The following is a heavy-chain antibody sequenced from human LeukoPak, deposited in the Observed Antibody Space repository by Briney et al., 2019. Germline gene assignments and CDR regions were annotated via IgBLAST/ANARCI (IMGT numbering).Heavy chain of an antibody. CDR3: ARGTYYYGSGSDLDGGENWFDP. CDR1: GYTFTSYA. D-gene: IGHD3-10*01. Sequence: EASVKVSCTASGYTFTSYAMNWVRQAPGQGLEWMGWINTNTGNPTYAQGFTGRFVFSLDTSVSTAYLQISSLKAEDTAVYYCARGTYYYGSGSDLDGGENWFDPWGQGTLVTVSS. J-gene: IGHJ5*02. V-gene: IGHV7-4-1*02. CDR2: INTNTGNP.